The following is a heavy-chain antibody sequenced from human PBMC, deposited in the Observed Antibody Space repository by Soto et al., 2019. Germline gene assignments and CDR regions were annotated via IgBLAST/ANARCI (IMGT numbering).Heavy chain of an antibody. CDR1: GGSISSGDYY. Sequence: SETLSLTCTVSGGSISSGDYYWSWIRQPPGKGLEWIGYIYYSGSTYYNPSLKSRVTISVDTSKNQFSLKLSSVTAADTAVYYCARTIDSSGYYYPFFDYWGQGTLVTVSS. V-gene: IGHV4-30-4*01. D-gene: IGHD3-22*01. CDR3: ARTIDSSGYYYPFFDY. CDR2: IYYSGST. J-gene: IGHJ4*02.